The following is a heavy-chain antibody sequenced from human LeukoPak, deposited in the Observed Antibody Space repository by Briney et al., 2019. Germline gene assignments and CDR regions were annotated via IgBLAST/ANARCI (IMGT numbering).Heavy chain of an antibody. D-gene: IGHD6-13*01. CDR1: GGSIRNYY. V-gene: IGHV4-59*12. J-gene: IGHJ6*02. Sequence: SETLSLTCTVSGGSIRNYYWSWIRQPPGMGLEWIGNIYYSGSTNYNPSLKSRVTISVETSKNQFSLKLSSVTAADTAVYYCARIPRQQLSPYYYYGMDVWGQGTTVTVSS. CDR3: ARIPRQQLSPYYYYGMDV. CDR2: IYYSGST.